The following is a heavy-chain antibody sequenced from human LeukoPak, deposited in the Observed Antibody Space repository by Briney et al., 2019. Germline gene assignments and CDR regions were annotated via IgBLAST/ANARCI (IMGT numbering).Heavy chain of an antibody. D-gene: IGHD3-16*02. CDR3: ARDRRIMITFGGVIAI. CDR2: ISAYNGNT. Sequence: GASVKVSCKASGYTFTSYDINWVRQAPGQGLEWMGWISAYNGNTNYAQKLQGRVTMTTDTSTSTAYMELRSLRSDDTAVYYCARDRRIMITFGGVIAIWGQGTMVTVSS. J-gene: IGHJ3*02. V-gene: IGHV1-18*01. CDR1: GYTFTSYD.